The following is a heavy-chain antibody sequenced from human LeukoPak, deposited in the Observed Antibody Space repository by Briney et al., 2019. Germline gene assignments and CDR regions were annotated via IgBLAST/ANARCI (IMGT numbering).Heavy chain of an antibody. Sequence: ASVKVSCKASGYTFTSYAMSWVRQAPGQGLEWMGWINTNTGNPTYAQGFTGRFVFSLDTSVSTAYLQISSLKAEDTAVYYCARDFRGYSGYEGYDVGVDYWGQGTLVTVSS. CDR1: GYTFTSYA. D-gene: IGHD5-12*01. J-gene: IGHJ4*02. CDR3: ARDFRGYSGYEGYDVGVDY. CDR2: INTNTGNP. V-gene: IGHV7-4-1*02.